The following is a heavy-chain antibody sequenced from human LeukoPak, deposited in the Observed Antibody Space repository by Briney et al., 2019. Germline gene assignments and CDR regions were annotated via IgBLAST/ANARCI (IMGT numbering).Heavy chain of an antibody. CDR3: ARAGQLAYYFDY. V-gene: IGHV3-33*01. CDR2: IWYDGSNK. J-gene: IGHJ4*02. D-gene: IGHD6-6*01. CDR1: GFTFSSYG. Sequence: GGSLRLSCAASGFTFSSYGMHWVRQAPGKGLEWVAVIWYDGSNKYCADSVKGRFTISRDNSKNTLYLQMNSLRAEDTAVYYCARAGQLAYYFDYWGQGTLVTVSS.